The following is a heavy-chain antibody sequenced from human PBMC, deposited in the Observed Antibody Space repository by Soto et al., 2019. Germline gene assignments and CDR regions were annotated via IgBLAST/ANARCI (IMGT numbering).Heavy chain of an antibody. CDR3: AHDSNGWYVMDV. CDR2: IYWDDDK. CDR1: GFALTTRGAG. Sequence: QITLKESGPTLVKPTQTLTLTCTFSGFALTTRGAGVAWIRQPPGKALEWLALIYWDDDKRYSPSLKSRLTITKDTSKNQVVITMTNMDPVDTATYYCAHDSNGWYVMDVWGQGTPVTVSS. J-gene: IGHJ6*02. V-gene: IGHV2-5*02. D-gene: IGHD6-19*01.